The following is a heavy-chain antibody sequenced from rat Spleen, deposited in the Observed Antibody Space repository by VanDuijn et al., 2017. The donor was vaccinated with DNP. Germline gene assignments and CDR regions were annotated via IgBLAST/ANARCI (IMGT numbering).Heavy chain of an antibody. CDR2: MSYEGSSN. CDR1: GFTFSHYY. Sequence: EVQLVESGGGLVQPGRSLKLSCAASGFTFSHYYMAWVRQAPKKGRAWVASMSYEGSSNYYGDSVKGRFTIPRDNAKSTLYLQMNSLRSEDTATYYCARHRTIMPYYYAMDAWGQVASVTVSS. D-gene: IGHD1-12*01. V-gene: IGHV5-22*01. J-gene: IGHJ4*01. CDR3: ARHRTIMPYYYAMDA.